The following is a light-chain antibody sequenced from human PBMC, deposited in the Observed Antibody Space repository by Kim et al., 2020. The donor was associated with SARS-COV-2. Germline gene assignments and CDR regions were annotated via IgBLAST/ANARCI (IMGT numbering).Light chain of an antibody. Sequence: EIVLTQSPATLSVSPGERATLSCRASQSVRSNLAWYQQKPGQAPRLLIYGASTRATGIPVRFSGSGSGTEFTLTISSLQSEDFAVYYCQQYDSWPPDTFGQGTKLEI. CDR2: GAS. CDR1: QSVRSN. J-gene: IGKJ2*01. V-gene: IGKV3-15*01. CDR3: QQYDSWPPDT.